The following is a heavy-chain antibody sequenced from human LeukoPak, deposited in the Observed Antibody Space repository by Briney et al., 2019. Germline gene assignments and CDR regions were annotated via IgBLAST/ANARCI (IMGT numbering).Heavy chain of an antibody. V-gene: IGHV1-8*03. CDR1: GYTFTSYD. CDR3: AREGLDS. Sequence: ASVKVSCKASGYTFTSYDINWVRQATGQGLEWMGWKNPNTGNTGYAQKFQGRVTITTDTSINTAYMELSSLRPDDTAVYYCAREGLDSWGQGTLVTVSS. J-gene: IGHJ4*02. CDR2: KNPNTGNT.